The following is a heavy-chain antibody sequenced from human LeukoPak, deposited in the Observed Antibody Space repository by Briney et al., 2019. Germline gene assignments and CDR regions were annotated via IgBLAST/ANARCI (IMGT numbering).Heavy chain of an antibody. V-gene: IGHV3-23*01. J-gene: IGHJ3*02. CDR2: ISGSGGST. CDR3: AKFRSGWFDAFDI. Sequence: PGGSLRLSCAASGFTFSSYAMSWVRQAPGKGLEWDSAISGSGGSTYYADSVKGRFTISRDNSKNTLYLQMNSLRAEDTAVYYCAKFRSGWFDAFDIWGQGTMVTVSS. CDR1: GFTFSSYA. D-gene: IGHD6-19*01.